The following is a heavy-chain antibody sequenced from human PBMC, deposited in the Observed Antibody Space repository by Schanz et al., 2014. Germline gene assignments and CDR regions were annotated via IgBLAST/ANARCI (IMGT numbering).Heavy chain of an antibody. CDR1: GYSFTDYA. Sequence: QVQLVQSGVEVKRPGASVRVSCKASGYSFTDYAIHWVRQAPGQGPELMGWINAHTGNTQYAQKFQGRVNMTRDTVTTTVHLELTRLRTDDTAIYYCARVHIATYHYNSPGAFDIWGQGTRVTGSS. J-gene: IGHJ3*02. D-gene: IGHD3-10*01. V-gene: IGHV1-18*01. CDR3: ARVHIATYHYNSPGAFDI. CDR2: INAHTGNT.